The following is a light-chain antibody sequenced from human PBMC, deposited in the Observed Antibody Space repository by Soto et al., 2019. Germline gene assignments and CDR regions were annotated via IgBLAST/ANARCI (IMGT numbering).Light chain of an antibody. V-gene: IGLV2-14*03. CDR1: SSDVGAYNS. Sequence: QSALTQPSSVSGSPGQSLAISCTGTSSDVGAYNSVSWYQQHPGRAPKLMIHDVSNRPSGVSNRFSGSKSGNTASLTFSGLQAEDEADYYCSSYTSSSTYVFGTGTRSPS. CDR3: SSYTSSSTYV. J-gene: IGLJ1*01. CDR2: DVS.